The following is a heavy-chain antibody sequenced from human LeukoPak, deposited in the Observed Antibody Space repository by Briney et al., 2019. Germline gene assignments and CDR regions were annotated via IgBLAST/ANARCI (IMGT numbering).Heavy chain of an antibody. CDR3: ARGGGTYAYFDY. Sequence: SGPTLVNPTQTLTLTCTFSGFSLSDRSMRLGWIRLPPGKALEWLGRIDWDDKKFYSTSLKTRLTISKGTSKNQVALTMTNMDPVDKATYYCARGGGTYAYFDYWGQGTLVTVSS. CDR1: GFSLSDRSMR. CDR2: IDWDDKK. V-gene: IGHV2-70*04. D-gene: IGHD4-17*01. J-gene: IGHJ4*02.